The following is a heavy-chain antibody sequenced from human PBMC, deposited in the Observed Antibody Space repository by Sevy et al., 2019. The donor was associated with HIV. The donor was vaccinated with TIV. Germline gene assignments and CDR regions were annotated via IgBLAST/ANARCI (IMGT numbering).Heavy chain of an antibody. D-gene: IGHD3-3*01. CDR1: GYTLTELS. CDR2: FDPEDGET. V-gene: IGHV1-24*01. J-gene: IGHJ6*02. CDR3: ATSRFLEWLFPRIYGMDV. Sequence: ASVKVSCKVSGYTLTELSMHWVRQAPGKGLEWMGGFDPEDGETIYAQKFQGRVTMTEDTSTDTAYMELSSLGSEDTAVYYCATSRFLEWLFPRIYGMDVWGQGTTVTVSS.